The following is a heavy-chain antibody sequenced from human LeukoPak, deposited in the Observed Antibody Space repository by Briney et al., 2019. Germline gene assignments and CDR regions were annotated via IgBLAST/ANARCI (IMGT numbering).Heavy chain of an antibody. J-gene: IGHJ4*02. CDR2: IRSKAYGGTT. CDR1: GFTFGDYA. D-gene: IGHD5-18*01. V-gene: IGHV3-49*03. Sequence: GGSLRLSCTASGFTFGDYAMSWFRQAPGKGLEWVGFIRSKAYGGTTEYAASVKGRFTISRDDSKSIAYLQMNSLRAEDTAIYYCAKGIGSAMDSFDYWGQGTLVTVSS. CDR3: AKGIGSAMDSFDY.